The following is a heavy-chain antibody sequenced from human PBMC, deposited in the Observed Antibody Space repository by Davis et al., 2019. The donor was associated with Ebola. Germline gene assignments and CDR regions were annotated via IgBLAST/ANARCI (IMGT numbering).Heavy chain of an antibody. CDR2: INWNGGSV. D-gene: IGHD3-10*02. J-gene: IGHJ4*02. V-gene: IGHV3-20*04. Sequence: PGGSLRLSCAASGFSFDDSGMSWVRQAPGRRLEWVSGINWNGGSVAYADSVKGRFTISRDNANNSLYLQMNSLRAEDTAVYYCARDSGIFGDYYFDSWGQGTLVTVSS. CDR3: ARDSGIFGDYYFDS. CDR1: GFSFDDSG.